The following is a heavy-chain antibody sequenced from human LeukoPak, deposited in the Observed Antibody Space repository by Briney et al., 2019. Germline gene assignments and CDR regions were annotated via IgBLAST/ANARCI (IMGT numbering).Heavy chain of an antibody. CDR3: ARDDPSMIAALHY. D-gene: IGHD6-6*01. V-gene: IGHV3-7*01. Sequence: PGGSLRLSCAASGFTFSSYWMSWVRQAPGKGLEWVANIKQDGSEKYYVDSVKGRFTISRDNAKNSVYLQMNSLRAEDTAVYYCARDDPSMIAALHYWGQGTLVTVSS. J-gene: IGHJ4*02. CDR1: GFTFSSYW. CDR2: IKQDGSEK.